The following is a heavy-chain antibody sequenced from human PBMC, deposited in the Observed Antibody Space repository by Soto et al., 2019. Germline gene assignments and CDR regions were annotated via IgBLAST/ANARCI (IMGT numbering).Heavy chain of an antibody. CDR3: ARGQRYCTNGVCYPDKYYYYYMDV. V-gene: IGHV1-8*01. CDR2: MNPNSGNT. D-gene: IGHD2-8*01. Sequence: ASVKASCKASGYTFTSYDINWVRQATGQGLEWMGWMNPNSGNTGYAQKFQGRVTMTRNTSISTAYMELSSLRSEDTAVYYCARGQRYCTNGVCYPDKYYYYYMDVWGKGTTVTVSS. CDR1: GYTFTSYD. J-gene: IGHJ6*03.